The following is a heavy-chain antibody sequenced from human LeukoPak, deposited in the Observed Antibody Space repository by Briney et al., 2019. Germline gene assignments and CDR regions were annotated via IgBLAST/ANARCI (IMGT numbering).Heavy chain of an antibody. CDR1: GFTFSIYS. CDR3: ARALNDYGDYVFDY. J-gene: IGHJ4*02. CDR2: ISSSSSYI. V-gene: IGHV3-21*01. Sequence: GGSLRLSCAASGFTFSIYSMNWVRQAPGKGLEWVSSISSSSSYIYYADSVKGRFTISRDNAENSLYLQMNSLRAEDTAVYYCARALNDYGDYVFDYWGQGTLVTVSS. D-gene: IGHD4-17*01.